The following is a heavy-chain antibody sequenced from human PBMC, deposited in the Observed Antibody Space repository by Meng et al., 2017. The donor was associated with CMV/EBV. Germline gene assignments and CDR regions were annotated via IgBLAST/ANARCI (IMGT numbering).Heavy chain of an antibody. CDR3: ARVQVWYQLLYYFDY. Sequence: GGSLRLSCAASGFTSSSYGMHWVRQGPGKGLEWVAVIWYDGSNKYYADSVKGRFTSSRDNSKNTLYLQMNSLRAEDTAVYYCARVQVWYQLLYYFDYWGQGTLVTVSS. CDR2: IWYDGSNK. D-gene: IGHD2-2*01. J-gene: IGHJ4*02. V-gene: IGHV3-33*01. CDR1: GFTSSSYG.